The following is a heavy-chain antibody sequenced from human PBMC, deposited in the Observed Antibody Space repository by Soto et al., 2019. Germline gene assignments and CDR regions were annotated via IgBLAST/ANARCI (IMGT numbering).Heavy chain of an antibody. V-gene: IGHV1-69*13. J-gene: IGHJ5*02. D-gene: IGHD4-4*01. CDR3: ARDRDSTVPYNWFDP. CDR1: GGTFSSYA. Sequence: ASVKVSCKASGGTFSSYAISWVRQAPGQGLEWMGGIIPIFGTANYAQKFQGRVTITADESTSTAYMELSSLRSEDTAVYYCARDRDSTVPYNWFDPWGQGTLVTVSS. CDR2: IIPIFGTA.